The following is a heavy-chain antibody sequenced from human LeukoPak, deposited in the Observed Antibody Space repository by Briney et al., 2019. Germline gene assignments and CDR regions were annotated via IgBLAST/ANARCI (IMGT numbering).Heavy chain of an antibody. CDR1: GFTFSSAW. J-gene: IGHJ4*02. CDR2: IKSKYSGETA. CDR3: ATGYADTWHDGY. Sequence: PGGSLRLSCAASGFTFSSAWMKWVRQAPGKGLEWVGRIKSKYSGETANYAAPVKGRFTISRDDSKNVLYLQMNSLRVEDTAVYYCATGYADTWHDGYWGQGTLVTVSS. D-gene: IGHD1-1*01. V-gene: IGHV3-15*07.